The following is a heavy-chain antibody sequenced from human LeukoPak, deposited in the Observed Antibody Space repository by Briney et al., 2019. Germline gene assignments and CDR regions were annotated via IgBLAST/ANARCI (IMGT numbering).Heavy chain of an antibody. CDR1: GYTFTSYG. D-gene: IGHD2-15*01. V-gene: IGHV1-18*01. CDR2: ISAYNGNT. J-gene: IGHJ4*02. CDR3: ARGAWAVVVAASFDY. Sequence: ASVKVSCKASGYTFTSYGISWVRQAPGQGLEWMGWISAYNGNTNYAQKLQGRVTMTTDTSTSTAYMEPRSLKSDDTAVYYCARGAWAVVVAASFDYWGQGTLVTVSS.